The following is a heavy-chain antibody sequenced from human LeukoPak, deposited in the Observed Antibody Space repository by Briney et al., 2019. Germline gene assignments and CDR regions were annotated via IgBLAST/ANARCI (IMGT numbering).Heavy chain of an antibody. CDR1: GVTFSNNR. CDR3: VRDLT. CDR2: IYSNGTA. J-gene: IGHJ5*02. V-gene: IGHV3-53*01. Sequence: PGGSLRLSCAASGVTFSNNRMSWVRQAPGKGLEWVSVIYSNGTAYYADSVKDRFTISRDNSKSTLYLQMNSLRADDTAVYYCVRDLTWGQGTLVTVSS.